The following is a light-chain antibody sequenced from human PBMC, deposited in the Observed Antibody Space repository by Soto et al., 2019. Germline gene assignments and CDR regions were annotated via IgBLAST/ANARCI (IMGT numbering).Light chain of an antibody. CDR2: GAS. CDR1: QSIGSNY. V-gene: IGKV3-20*01. Sequence: EVVLTQSPGTLSLSPGERATLSCRASQSIGSNYLVWYQQRPGQAPRLLIYGASSRATGVPDRLSGSGSGTDFTLTISRLEPDDFAVYYCQQYGTSPKYTFGQGTKLEIK. CDR3: QQYGTSPKYT. J-gene: IGKJ2*01.